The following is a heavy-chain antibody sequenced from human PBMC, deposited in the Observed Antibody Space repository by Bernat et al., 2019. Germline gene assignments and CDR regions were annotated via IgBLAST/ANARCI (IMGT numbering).Heavy chain of an antibody. CDR3: AKIAVAGKLDY. D-gene: IGHD6-19*01. CDR1: GFTFSSYG. J-gene: IGHJ4*02. V-gene: IGHV3-30*18. CDR2: ISYDGSNK. Sequence: VQLVESGGGLVQPGGSLRLSCAASGFTFSSYGMHWVRQAPGKGLEWVAVISYDGSNKYYADSVKGRFTISRDNSKNTLYLQMNSLRTEDTAVYYCAKIAVAGKLDYWGQGTLVTVSS.